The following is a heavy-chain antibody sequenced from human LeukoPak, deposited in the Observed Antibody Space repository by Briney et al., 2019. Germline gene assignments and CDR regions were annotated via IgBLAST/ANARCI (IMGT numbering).Heavy chain of an antibody. V-gene: IGHV4-34*01. CDR2: INHSGST. J-gene: IGHJ4*02. CDR1: GGSFRGYY. CDR3: ARGYGVPAAMFDY. D-gene: IGHD2-2*01. Sequence: SETLSLTCAVYGGSFRGYYWSWIRQPPGKGLEWIGEINHSGSTNYNPSLKSRVTISVDTSKNQFSLKLSSVTAADTAVYYCARGYGVPAAMFDYWGQGTLVTVSS.